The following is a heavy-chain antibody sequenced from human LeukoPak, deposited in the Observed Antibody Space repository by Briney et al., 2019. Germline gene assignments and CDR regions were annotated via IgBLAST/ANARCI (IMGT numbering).Heavy chain of an antibody. Sequence: GGSLRLSXAASGFTFRSYAMNWVRQAPGKGLEWVSAISGTGDSPHYADSVKGRFTISRDNSKNTLYLQMNSLRAEDTAFYYCAKDIGWFDPWGQGTLVTVPS. CDR1: GFTFRSYA. CDR3: AKDIGWFDP. V-gene: IGHV3-23*01. CDR2: ISGTGDSP. J-gene: IGHJ5*02.